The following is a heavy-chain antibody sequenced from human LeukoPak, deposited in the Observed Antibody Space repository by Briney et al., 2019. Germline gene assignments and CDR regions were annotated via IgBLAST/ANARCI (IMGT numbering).Heavy chain of an antibody. Sequence: SETLSLTRTVSGGSISSYYWSWIRQPPGKGLEWIGYIYYSGSTNYNPSLKSRVTISVDTSKNQFSLKLSSVTAADTAVYYCASSKYYYDSSGYYYAGVDYWGQGTLVTVSS. CDR2: IYYSGST. J-gene: IGHJ4*02. CDR1: GGSISSYY. CDR3: ASSKYYYDSSGYYYAGVDY. V-gene: IGHV4-59*08. D-gene: IGHD3-22*01.